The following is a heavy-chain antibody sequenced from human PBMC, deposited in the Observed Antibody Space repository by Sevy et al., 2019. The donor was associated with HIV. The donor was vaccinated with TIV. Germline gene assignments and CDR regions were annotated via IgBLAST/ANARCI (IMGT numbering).Heavy chain of an antibody. CDR2: MNPNSGNT. CDR1: GYTFTSYD. J-gene: IGHJ5*02. Sequence: ASVKVSCKASGYTFTSYDINWVRQATGQGLEWMGWMNPNSGNTGYAQKFQGRVTMTRNTSISTAYMELSSLRSEDTAVYYCARGVWASNWFDPWGQGTLVTVSS. D-gene: IGHD1-20*01. V-gene: IGHV1-8*01. CDR3: ARGVWASNWFDP.